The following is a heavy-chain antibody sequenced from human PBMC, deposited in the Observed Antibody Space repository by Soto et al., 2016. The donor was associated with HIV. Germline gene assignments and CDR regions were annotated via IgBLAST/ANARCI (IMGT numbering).Heavy chain of an antibody. Sequence: QVHLVQSGAEVKKPRSSVKVSCRASGGTFSTYGISWVRQAPGQGLEWMGWISGHNGKTFYAQKFQGRVAMTTDTSTTTAYMELSSLRSDDTAVYYCGRGEYSSGSYDYWGQGTLVTVSS. D-gene: IGHD6-19*01. CDR3: GRGEYSSGSYDY. V-gene: IGHV1-18*01. J-gene: IGHJ4*02. CDR1: GGTFSTYG. CDR2: ISGHNGKT.